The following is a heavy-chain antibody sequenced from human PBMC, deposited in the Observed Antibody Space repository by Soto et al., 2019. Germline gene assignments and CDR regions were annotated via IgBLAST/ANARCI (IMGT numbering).Heavy chain of an antibody. CDR1: GFSLSTSGER. D-gene: IGHD3-10*01. CDR2: IDWDDDK. V-gene: IGHV2-70*04. CDR3: ARNYFGSGSYYQY. J-gene: IGHJ4*02. Sequence: SGPTLVNPTQTLTLTCTFSGFSLSTSGERMGWIRQPPGKALQWLARIDWDDDKFYNTFLKTRLTISKDTSKNQVVLTMTNIDPVDTATYYCARNYFGSGSYYQYWGPGTLVTVSS.